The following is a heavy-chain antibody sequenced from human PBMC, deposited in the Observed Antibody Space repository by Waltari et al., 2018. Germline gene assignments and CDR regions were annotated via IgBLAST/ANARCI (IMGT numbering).Heavy chain of an antibody. CDR3: AREFSGYGDYGYFDY. J-gene: IGHJ4*02. Sequence: QVQLQESGPGQVKPSQTLSLTCTVSGGSISSYYWSWTRHPPGKGLEWIRYIYYSGSTNYNPSLKSRVTISVDTSKNQFSLKLSSVTAADTAVYYCAREFSGYGDYGYFDYWGQGTLVTVSS. V-gene: IGHV4-59*01. CDR2: IYYSGST. CDR1: GGSISSYY. D-gene: IGHD4-17*01.